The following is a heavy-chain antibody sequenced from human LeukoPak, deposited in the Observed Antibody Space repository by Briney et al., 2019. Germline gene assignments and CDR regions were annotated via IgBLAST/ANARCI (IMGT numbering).Heavy chain of an antibody. CDR2: IKQDGSEK. CDR1: GFTFSSYW. Sequence: GGSLRLSCAASGFTFSSYWMSWVRQAPGKGLEWVANIKQDGSEKYYVDSVKGRFTISRDNAKNSPYLQMNSLRAEDTAVYYCARDNIAAPTSLDYWGQGTLVTVSS. CDR3: ARDNIAAPTSLDY. J-gene: IGHJ4*02. D-gene: IGHD6-13*01. V-gene: IGHV3-7*01.